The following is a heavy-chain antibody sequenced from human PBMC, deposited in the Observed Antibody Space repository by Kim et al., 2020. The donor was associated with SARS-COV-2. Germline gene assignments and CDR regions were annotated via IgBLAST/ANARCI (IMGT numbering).Heavy chain of an antibody. CDR3: ARDHCSSTSCYRYYFDY. D-gene: IGHD2-2*02. V-gene: IGHV4-4*07. CDR2: IYTSGST. J-gene: IGHJ4*02. CDR1: GGSISSYY. Sequence: SETLSLTCTVSGGSISSYYWSWIRQPAGKGLEWIGRIYTSGSTNYNPSLKSRVTMSVDTSKNQFSLKLSSVTAADTAVYYCARDHCSSTSCYRYYFDYWGQGTLVTVSS.